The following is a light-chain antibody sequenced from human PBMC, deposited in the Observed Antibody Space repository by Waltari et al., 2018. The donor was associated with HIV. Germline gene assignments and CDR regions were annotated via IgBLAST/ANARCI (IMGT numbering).Light chain of an antibody. CDR3: QQSFNTPWT. CDR2: GSS. CDR1: QSISTF. V-gene: IGKV1-39*01. J-gene: IGKJ1*01. Sequence: DIQMTQSPSSLSASVGDRVTVTCRASQSISTFLNWYQQKPGKAPKLLIFGSSKLQDGVPSRFSDSGSGTDFTLTIGSLQSEDIATYYCQQSFNTPWTFGQGTKVEVK.